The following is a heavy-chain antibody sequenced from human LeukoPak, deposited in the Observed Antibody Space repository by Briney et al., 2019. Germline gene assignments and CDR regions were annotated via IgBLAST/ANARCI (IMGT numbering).Heavy chain of an antibody. CDR2: IYYSGST. D-gene: IGHD3-22*01. CDR3: ARLHYYDSSGYYYYFDY. Sequence: PSQTLSLTCTVSGGSISSGDYYWSWIRQPPGKGLEWIGYIYYSGSTYYNPSLKSRVTISVDTSKNQFSLKLSSVTAADTAVYYCARLHYYDSSGYYYYFDYWGQGTLVPVSS. J-gene: IGHJ4*02. V-gene: IGHV4-30-4*01. CDR1: GGSISSGDYY.